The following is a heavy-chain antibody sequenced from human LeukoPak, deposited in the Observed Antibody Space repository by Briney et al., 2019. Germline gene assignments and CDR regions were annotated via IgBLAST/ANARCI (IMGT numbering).Heavy chain of an antibody. D-gene: IGHD1-26*01. CDR2: IYYSGST. CDR3: ARTSGIHEGNYYDS. V-gene: IGHV4-59*12. J-gene: IGHJ4*02. CDR1: GGSISSYY. Sequence: PSETLSLTCTVSGGSISSYYWSWIRQPPGKGLEWIGYIYYSGSTNYNPSLKSRVTISVDTSRNQFSLKLSSVTAADTAVYYCARTSGIHEGNYYDSWGQGTLVTVSS.